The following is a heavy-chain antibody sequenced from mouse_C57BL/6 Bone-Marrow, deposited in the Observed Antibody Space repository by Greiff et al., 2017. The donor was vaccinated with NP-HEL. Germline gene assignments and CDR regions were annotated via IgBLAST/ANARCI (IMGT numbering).Heavy chain of an antibody. CDR2: IDPSDSYT. D-gene: IGHD1-1*01. CDR3: ASYGDY. J-gene: IGHJ2*01. CDR1: GYTFTSYW. V-gene: IGHV1-50*01. Sequence: QVQLKQPGAELVKPGASVKLSCKASGYTFTSYWMQWVKQRPGQGLEWIGEIDPSDSYTNYNQKFKGKATLTVDTSSSTAYMQLSSLTAEDSAVYYCASYGDYWGQGTTLTVSS.